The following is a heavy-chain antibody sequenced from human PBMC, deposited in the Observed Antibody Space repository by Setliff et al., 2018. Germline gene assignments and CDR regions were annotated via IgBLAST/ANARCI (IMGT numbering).Heavy chain of an antibody. V-gene: IGHV1-2*02. CDR2: ISPHTGNT. CDR1: GYNFPGYY. D-gene: IGHD1-20*01. CDR3: ARRAFIETITGYCFDL. J-gene: IGHJ4*02. Sequence: ASVKVSCKASGYNFPGYYLHWVRQAPGQGLEWMGWISPHTGNTQYAQNFQGRVTMTRDTSTTTAYMELSSLRSNDTAFYYCARRAFIETITGYCFDLWGQGTQVTVSS.